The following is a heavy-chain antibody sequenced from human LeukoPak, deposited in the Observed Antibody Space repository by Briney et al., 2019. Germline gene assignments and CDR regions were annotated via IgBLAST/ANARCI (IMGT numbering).Heavy chain of an antibody. CDR2: IYYSGST. Sequence: SSETLSLTCTVSGGSISSNSYFWSWIRQPPGKGLEWIGYIYYSGSTNYNPSLKSRVTISVDTSKNQFSLKLSSVTAADTAVYYCARVADCTNGVCYSDYYYYMDVWGKGTTVTVSS. D-gene: IGHD2-8*01. J-gene: IGHJ6*03. CDR1: GGSISSNSYF. V-gene: IGHV4-61*01. CDR3: ARVADCTNGVCYSDYYYYMDV.